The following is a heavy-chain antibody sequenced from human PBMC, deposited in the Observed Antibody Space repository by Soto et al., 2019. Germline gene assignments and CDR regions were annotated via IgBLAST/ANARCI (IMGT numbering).Heavy chain of an antibody. CDR3: ARGNYDFWSGYWRYYYYGMDV. V-gene: IGHV3-30-3*01. J-gene: IGHJ6*02. D-gene: IGHD3-3*01. CDR2: ISYDGSNK. CDR1: GFTFSSYA. Sequence: GGSVILSCAASGFTFSSYAMHWVRQAPGKGLEWVAVISYDGSNKYYADSVKGRFTISRDNSKNTLYLQMNSLRAEDTAVYYCARGNYDFWSGYWRYYYYGMDVWGQGNTVTV.